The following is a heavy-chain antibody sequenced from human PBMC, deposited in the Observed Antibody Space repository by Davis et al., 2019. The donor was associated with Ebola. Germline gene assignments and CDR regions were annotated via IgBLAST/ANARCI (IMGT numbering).Heavy chain of an antibody. J-gene: IGHJ4*02. CDR2: IRSKANSYAT. CDR3: TSTSDRIDY. V-gene: IGHV3-73*01. CDR1: GFPYSGSA. Sequence: GESLKIPCAAPGFPYSGSAMHWVRQASGKGLEWVGRIRSKANSYATAYAASVKGRFTISRDDSKNTAYLQMNSLKTEDTAVYYCTSTSDRIDYWGQGTLVTVSS.